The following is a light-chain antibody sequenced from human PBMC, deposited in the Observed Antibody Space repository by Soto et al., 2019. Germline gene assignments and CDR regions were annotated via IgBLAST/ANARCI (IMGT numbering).Light chain of an antibody. J-gene: IGLJ3*02. CDR1: SGDIGAYNY. V-gene: IGLV2-8*01. CDR2: EVN. CDR3: GAHAGSNTWV. Sequence: QSVLTQSPSASASPGQSVTISCTGRSGDIGAYNYVSWYQQHPGKAPKLIIYEVNKRPSGVPDRFSGSKSGITASLTVSGLQADDEADYYCGAHAGSNTWVFGGGTQLTVL.